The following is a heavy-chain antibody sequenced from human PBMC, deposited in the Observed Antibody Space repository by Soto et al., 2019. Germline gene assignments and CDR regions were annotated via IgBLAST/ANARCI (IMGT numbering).Heavy chain of an antibody. V-gene: IGHV4-59*01. D-gene: IGHD3-22*01. CDR3: AKYVAKGYDCDD. Sequence: PSETLSLTCSVSGGSINIYYWSWIRHFPGKGLEWIGYINDNGNTNYNPSLRSRVTISRDTSKNQFSLKLSSVSAADTAIYYCAKYVAKGYDCDDWGQGTMGTCSS. CDR2: INDNGNT. J-gene: IGHJ4*02. CDR1: GGSINIYY.